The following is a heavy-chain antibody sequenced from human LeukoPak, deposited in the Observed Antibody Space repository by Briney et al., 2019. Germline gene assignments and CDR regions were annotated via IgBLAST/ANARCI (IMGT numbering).Heavy chain of an antibody. CDR2: ISGGGVYT. CDR3: AKDLDSSAYERRPVLNYFDY. CDR1: GFTFSSYA. Sequence: PGGSLRLSCAASGFTFSSYAMSWVRQAPGKGLEWVSAISGGGVYTDYADSVKGRFTISRDNSKNTLYLQMNSLRAEDTAIYYCAKDLDSSAYERRPVLNYFDYWGQGTLVTVSS. V-gene: IGHV3-23*01. D-gene: IGHD3-22*01. J-gene: IGHJ4*02.